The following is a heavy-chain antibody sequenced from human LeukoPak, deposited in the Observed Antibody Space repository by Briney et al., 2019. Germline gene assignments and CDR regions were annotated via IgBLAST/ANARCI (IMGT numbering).Heavy chain of an antibody. V-gene: IGHV4-4*07. Sequence: SETLSLTCTVSGGSISNYYWSWIRQPAGKGLEWIGRIYISGSTSGSTNYNPSLKSRVTMSVDTSKNQFSLKLSSVTAADTAVYYCARLDIVVVPAAAGYAFDIWGQGTMVTVSS. J-gene: IGHJ3*02. CDR3: ARLDIVVVPAAAGYAFDI. D-gene: IGHD2-2*01. CDR1: GGSISNYY. CDR2: IYISGSTSGST.